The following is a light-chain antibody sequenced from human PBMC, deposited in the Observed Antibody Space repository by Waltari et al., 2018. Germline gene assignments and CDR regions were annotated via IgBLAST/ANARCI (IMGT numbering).Light chain of an antibody. CDR2: HAS. CDR1: QSVGRF. V-gene: IGKV3-20*01. CDR3: QKYVNLPAT. J-gene: IGKJ1*01. Sequence: EIVLTQSPSTLSLSPGERATLSCRASQSVGRFLAWYQQKPGQAPRLPIYHASIRATGIPDRFSGSGSGTDFSLTISGLEPEDFAVYYCQKYVNLPATFGQGTKVEIK.